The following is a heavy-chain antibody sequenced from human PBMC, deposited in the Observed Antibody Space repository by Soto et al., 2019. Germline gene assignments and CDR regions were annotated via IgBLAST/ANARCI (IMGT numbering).Heavy chain of an antibody. CDR2: MEPSTGRT. J-gene: IGHJ4*02. V-gene: IGHV1-8*01. Sequence: QVQLVQSGAEVREPGASEKVSCKASGYSFTSLDINWLRQTAGQGLEWMGWMEPSTGRTGYAQKFQGRVTMTRDTSINSADMELTTLTSDDTAFYYCAGGVSAGVDYWGQGTLFIVSS. D-gene: IGHD1-26*01. CDR3: AGGVSAGVDY. CDR1: GYSFTSLD.